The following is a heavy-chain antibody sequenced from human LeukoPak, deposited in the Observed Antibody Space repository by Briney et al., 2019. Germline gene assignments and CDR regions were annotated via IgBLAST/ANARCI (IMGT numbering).Heavy chain of an antibody. CDR1: GFTFNSYG. CDR2: IWYDGSNK. D-gene: IGHD3-22*01. CDR3: GSDSINDSSVLLDY. Sequence: GGSLTLSCAASGFTFNSYGMHWVRQAPGKGREWVAVIWYDGSNKYYADSVKGRFTISRDNSKNTLFMQMNSLGAEDTAVYCCGSDSINDSSVLLDYWGQGTLVTVSS. J-gene: IGHJ4*02. V-gene: IGHV3-33*01.